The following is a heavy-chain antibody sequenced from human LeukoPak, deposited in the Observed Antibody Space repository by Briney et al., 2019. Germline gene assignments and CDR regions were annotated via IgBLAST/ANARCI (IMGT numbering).Heavy chain of an antibody. CDR2: ISYDGSNK. D-gene: IGHD6-19*01. V-gene: IGHV3-30*18. Sequence: GRSLRLSCAASGFTFSSYGMHWVRQAPGKGLEWVAVISYDGSNKYYADSVKGRFTISRDNSKNTLYLQMNSLRAEDTAVYYCAKRSGSTWGHFDYWGQGTLVTVSS. CDR1: GFTFSSYG. CDR3: AKRSGSTWGHFDY. J-gene: IGHJ4*02.